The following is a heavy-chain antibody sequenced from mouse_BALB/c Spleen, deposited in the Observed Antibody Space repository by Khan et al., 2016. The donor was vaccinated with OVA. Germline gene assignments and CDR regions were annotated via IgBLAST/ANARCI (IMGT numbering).Heavy chain of an antibody. Sequence: VQLQQSGPELVKPGASVKMSCEASGYTFTSYVIHWVKQKPGQGLEWIGYIYPFNDDTKYNEKFKGKATLTSDTSSSTAYMELRSLTSEDSAVYYCAKNYRDDVDFDYWGQGTTLTVSS. CDR3: AKNYRDDVDFDY. J-gene: IGHJ2*01. V-gene: IGHV1S136*01. CDR1: GYTFTSYV. D-gene: IGHD2-14*01. CDR2: IYPFNDDT.